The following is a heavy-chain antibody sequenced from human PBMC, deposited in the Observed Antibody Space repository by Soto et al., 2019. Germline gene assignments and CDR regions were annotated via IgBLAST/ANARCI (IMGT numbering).Heavy chain of an antibody. D-gene: IGHD1-7*01. CDR1: GFSFTHYR. V-gene: IGHV3-74*01. CDR2: VNADGSST. Sequence: PGGSLRLSYAASGFSFTHYRIHWVRQVPGKGLEWVCRVNADGSSTNYAGFAKGRFTISRDNSKNTAYLEMNNLRADDTALYYCAKAGDWNYVFDFWGQGTSVTVSS. J-gene: IGHJ4*02. CDR3: AKAGDWNYVFDF.